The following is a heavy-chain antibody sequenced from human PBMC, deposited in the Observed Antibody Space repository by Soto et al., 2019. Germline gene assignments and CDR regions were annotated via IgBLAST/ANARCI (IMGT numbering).Heavy chain of an antibody. CDR3: ARRRYYSDSSGYYLFDY. J-gene: IGHJ4*02. CDR2: ISGSGGST. D-gene: IGHD3-22*01. V-gene: IGHV3-23*01. Sequence: SLRLSCAASGFTFSSYAMSWVRQAPGKGLEWVSAISGSGGSTYYADSVKGRFTISRDNSKNTLYLQMNSLRAEDTAVYYCARRRYYSDSSGYYLFDYWGQGTLVTVYS. CDR1: GFTFSSYA.